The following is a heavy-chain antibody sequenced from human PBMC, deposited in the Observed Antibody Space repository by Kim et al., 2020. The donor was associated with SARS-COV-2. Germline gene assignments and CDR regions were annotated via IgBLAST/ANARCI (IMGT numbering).Heavy chain of an antibody. CDR1: GGSISSYY. V-gene: IGHV4-59*08. Sequence: SETLSLTCTVSGGSISSYYWSWIRQPPGKGLEWIGYIYYSGSTNYNPSLKSRVTISVDTSKNQFSLKLSSVTAADTAVYYCARRPTNYYSDSSGYTLGAFDIWGQGTMVTVSS. D-gene: IGHD3-22*01. J-gene: IGHJ3*02. CDR3: ARRPTNYYSDSSGYTLGAFDI. CDR2: IYYSGST.